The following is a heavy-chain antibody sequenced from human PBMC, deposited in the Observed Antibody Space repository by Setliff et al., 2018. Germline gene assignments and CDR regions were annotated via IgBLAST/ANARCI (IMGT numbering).Heavy chain of an antibody. Sequence: PSETLSLTCTVSGGSISSGSYYWSWIRQPAGKGLEWIGHIYTSGSTNYNPSLKSRVTISVDTSKNQFPLKLSSVTAADTAVYYCASELVGAPRVDYWGQGTQVTVSS. J-gene: IGHJ4*02. D-gene: IGHD1-26*01. CDR2: IYTSGST. CDR3: ASELVGAPRVDY. CDR1: GGSISSGSYY. V-gene: IGHV4-61*09.